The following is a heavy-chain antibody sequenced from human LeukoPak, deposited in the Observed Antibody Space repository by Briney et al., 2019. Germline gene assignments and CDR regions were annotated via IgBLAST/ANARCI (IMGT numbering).Heavy chain of an antibody. CDR1: GFTFSTYN. CDR2: ISGSSSYI. V-gene: IGHV3-21*01. J-gene: IGHJ3*02. Sequence: GGSLRLSCAASGFTFSTYNMNWVRQAPGKGLEWVSSISGSSSYIYYADSVKGRFSISRDNAKNSLYLQMNSLRAEDTAVYYCAKFEGYCSGGSCYDDAFDIWGQGTMVTVSS. CDR3: AKFEGYCSGGSCYDDAFDI. D-gene: IGHD2-15*01.